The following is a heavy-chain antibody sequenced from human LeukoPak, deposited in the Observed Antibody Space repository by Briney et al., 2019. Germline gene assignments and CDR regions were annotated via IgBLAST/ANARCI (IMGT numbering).Heavy chain of an antibody. D-gene: IGHD6-13*01. Sequence: GGSLRLSCAASGFTFSSYAMSWVRQAPGKVLEWVSAISGSGGSTHYADSVKGRFTISRDNSKNTLYLQMNSLRAEDTAVYYCAKAAFSSSWPDYWGQGTLVTVSS. V-gene: IGHV3-23*01. CDR2: ISGSGGST. CDR1: GFTFSSYA. CDR3: AKAAFSSSWPDY. J-gene: IGHJ4*02.